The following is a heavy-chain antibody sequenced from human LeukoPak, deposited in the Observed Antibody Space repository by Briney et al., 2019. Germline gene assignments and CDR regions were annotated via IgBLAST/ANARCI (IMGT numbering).Heavy chain of an antibody. CDR1: GDSISSSAYY. CDR2: IFYGGST. CDR3: AREDCGGDCYSRSDDAFDI. D-gene: IGHD2-21*02. J-gene: IGHJ3*02. Sequence: SETLSLTCTVSGDSISSSAYYWGWIRQPPGRRLEWIGSIFYGGSTYYNPSFKSRVAMSVDTSKNQFSLKLSSVTAADTAVYYCAREDCGGDCYSRSDDAFDIWGQGTMVTVSS. V-gene: IGHV4-39*07.